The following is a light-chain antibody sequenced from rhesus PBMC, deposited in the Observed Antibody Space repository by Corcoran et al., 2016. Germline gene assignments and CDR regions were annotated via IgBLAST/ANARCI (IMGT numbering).Light chain of an antibody. V-gene: IGKV2-64*01. Sequence: DVVMTQSPLSLPITPGQPASISCRSSQSRVHSNGNTYLSWYQQKPGQPPRLLIYKVYNRDSGVPDRFSVSGAGTDFNRKSSRVEAEDFGVYYCGQGTHWPFTFGPGTKLDIK. CDR3: GQGTHWPFT. CDR1: QSRVHSNGNTY. CDR2: KVY. J-gene: IGKJ3*01.